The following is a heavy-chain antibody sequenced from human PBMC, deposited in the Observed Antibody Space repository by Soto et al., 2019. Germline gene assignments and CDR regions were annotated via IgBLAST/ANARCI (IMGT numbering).Heavy chain of an antibody. D-gene: IGHD4-4*01. V-gene: IGHV1-2*02. J-gene: IGHJ4*02. Sequence: GASVKVSCKASGYTFTGYYMHWVRQAPGQGLEWMGWINPNSGGTNYAQKFQGRVTMTRDTSISTAYMELSRLRSDDTAVYYCARDLDYSNLYYFDYWGQGTLVTVSS. CDR3: ARDLDYSNLYYFDY. CDR2: INPNSGGT. CDR1: GYTFTGYY.